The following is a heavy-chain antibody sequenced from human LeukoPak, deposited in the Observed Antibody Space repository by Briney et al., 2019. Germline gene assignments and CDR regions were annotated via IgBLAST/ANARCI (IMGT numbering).Heavy chain of an antibody. V-gene: IGHV3-30*18. D-gene: IGHD1-26*01. CDR1: GFTFSTYA. CDR3: AKVYSGSYYYYYYGMDV. Sequence: PGGSLRLSCAASGFTFSTYAMSRVRQAPGKGLEWVAVISYDGSNKYYADSVKGRFTISRDNSKNTLYLQMNSLRAEDTAVYFCAKVYSGSYYYYYYGMDVWGQGTTVTVSS. CDR2: ISYDGSNK. J-gene: IGHJ6*02.